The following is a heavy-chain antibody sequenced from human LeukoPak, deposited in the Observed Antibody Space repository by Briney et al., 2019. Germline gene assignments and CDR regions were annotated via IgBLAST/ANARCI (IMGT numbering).Heavy chain of an antibody. V-gene: IGHV3-21*01. D-gene: IGHD6-13*01. Sequence: KTGGSLRLSCAASGFTFSSYSMNWVRQAPGKGLEWVSSVSSSSSYIYYADSVKGRFTISRDNAKNSLYLQMNSLRAEDTAVYYCARAAYYSSSFGYWGQGTLVTVSS. CDR1: GFTFSSYS. CDR3: ARAAYYSSSFGY. J-gene: IGHJ4*02. CDR2: VSSSSSYI.